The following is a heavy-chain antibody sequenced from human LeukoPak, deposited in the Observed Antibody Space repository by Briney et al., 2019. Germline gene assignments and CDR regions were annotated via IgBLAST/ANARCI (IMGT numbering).Heavy chain of an antibody. J-gene: IGHJ4*02. CDR1: GFTFSSYG. V-gene: IGHV3-30*02. CDR3: AKDHEQWLVPNAYYFDY. D-gene: IGHD6-19*01. Sequence: GGSLRLSCAASGFTFSSYGMHWVRQAPGKGLEWVAFIRYDGSNKYYADSVKGRFTISRDNSKNTLYPQMNSLRAEDTAVYYCAKDHEQWLVPNAYYFDYWGQGTLVTVSS. CDR2: IRYDGSNK.